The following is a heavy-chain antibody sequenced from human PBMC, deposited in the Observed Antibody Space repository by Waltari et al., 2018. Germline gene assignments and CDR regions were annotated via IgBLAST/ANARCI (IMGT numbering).Heavy chain of an antibody. Sequence: QVQLQESVPQLVPPSETLSLTCTVSGDSISRYSWSWFRQPPGQGLEWIGYIYYSGCTNYNPSLKSRVVRSVDTSKKHFSLKLSAVTDADTAVYYGARSFKDYYDRSGYPRWFDPWGQGTLVTVSS. CDR3: ARSFKDYYDRSGYPRWFDP. CDR2: IYYSGCT. V-gene: IGHV4-59*01. CDR1: GDSISRYS. D-gene: IGHD3-22*01. J-gene: IGHJ5*02.